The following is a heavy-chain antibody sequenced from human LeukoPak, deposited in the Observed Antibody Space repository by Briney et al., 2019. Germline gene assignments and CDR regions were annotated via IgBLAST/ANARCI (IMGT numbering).Heavy chain of an antibody. CDR3: ARDLAAAVTNWFDP. Sequence: GGSLRLSCAASGFTFSSYGMHWVRQAPGKGLEWVAVIWYGGSNKYYADSVKGRFTISRDNSKNTLYLQMNSLRAEDTAVYYCARDLAAAVTNWFDPWGQGTLVTVSS. D-gene: IGHD6-13*01. J-gene: IGHJ5*02. CDR1: GFTFSSYG. CDR2: IWYGGSNK. V-gene: IGHV3-33*01.